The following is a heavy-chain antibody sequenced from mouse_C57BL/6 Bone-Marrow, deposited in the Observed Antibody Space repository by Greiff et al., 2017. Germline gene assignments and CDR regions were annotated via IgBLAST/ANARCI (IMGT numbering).Heavy chain of an antibody. CDR1: GYTFTSYG. D-gene: IGHD1-1*01. Sequence: QVQLQQSGAELARPGASVKLSCTASGYTFTSYGISWVKQRTGQGLEWIGEIYPRSGNTYYNEKFKGKATLTADKSSSTAYMELRSLTSEDSAVYFCARKGIYYYGSSSKSFAYWGQGTLVTVSA. J-gene: IGHJ3*01. CDR2: IYPRSGNT. V-gene: IGHV1-81*01. CDR3: ARKGIYYYGSSSKSFAY.